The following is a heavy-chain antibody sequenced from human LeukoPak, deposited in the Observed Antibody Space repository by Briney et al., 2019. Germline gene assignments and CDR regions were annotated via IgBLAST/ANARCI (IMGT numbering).Heavy chain of an antibody. CDR2: INPSGST. Sequence: ASVKVACKASGYTFSSYYMHWVRQAPGQGLEWMGIINPSGSTSNAQKFQGRVTMTRDMSTTTVYMELSSLRSEDTAVYYCARGQWLGHDAFDIWGLGTMVTVSS. CDR1: GYTFSSYY. J-gene: IGHJ3*02. V-gene: IGHV1-46*01. D-gene: IGHD6-19*01. CDR3: ARGQWLGHDAFDI.